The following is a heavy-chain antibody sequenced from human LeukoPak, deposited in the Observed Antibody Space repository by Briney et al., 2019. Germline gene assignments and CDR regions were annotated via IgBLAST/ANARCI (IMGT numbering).Heavy chain of an antibody. Sequence: GGSLRLSCATSGFLFSDHYIDWVRHAPAKGVEWLGRIRNKANSYSTEYAASVKGRSTISRDESKSSAYLQMNSLKTEDTAVYYCARSTSGYSNNWGQGTLVTVSS. J-gene: IGHJ4*02. CDR2: IRNKANSYST. D-gene: IGHD2/OR15-2a*01. V-gene: IGHV3-72*01. CDR3: ARSTSGYSNN. CDR1: GFLFSDHY.